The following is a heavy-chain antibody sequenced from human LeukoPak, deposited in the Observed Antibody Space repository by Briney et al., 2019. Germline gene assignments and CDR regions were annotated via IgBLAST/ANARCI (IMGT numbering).Heavy chain of an antibody. CDR1: GFTFSSYW. D-gene: IGHD5-12*01. Sequence: PGGSLRLSCAASGFTFSSYWMHWVRHAPGKGLVWVSRINSDGSSTSYADSVKGRFTISRDNAKNSLYLQMNSLRAEDTAVYYCARDDGYGLNAFDIWGQGTMVTVSS. CDR2: INSDGSST. V-gene: IGHV3-74*01. CDR3: ARDDGYGLNAFDI. J-gene: IGHJ3*02.